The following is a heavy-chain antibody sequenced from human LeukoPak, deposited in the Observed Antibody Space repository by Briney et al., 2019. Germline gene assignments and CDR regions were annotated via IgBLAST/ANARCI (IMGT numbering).Heavy chain of an antibody. V-gene: IGHV5-51*01. CDR2: IYPGDSDT. CDR1: GYSFTSYW. J-gene: IGHJ4*02. Sequence: GESLQISCKGSGYSFTSYWIGWVRQRPGKGLEWMGIIYPGDSDTRYSPSFQGQVTISADKSISTAYLQWSSLKASDTAMYYCASLARGIAVAGTLDYWGQGTLVTVSS. D-gene: IGHD6-19*01. CDR3: ASLARGIAVAGTLDY.